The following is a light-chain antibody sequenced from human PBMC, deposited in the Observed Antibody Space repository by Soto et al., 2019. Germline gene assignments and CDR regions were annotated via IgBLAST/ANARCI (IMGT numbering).Light chain of an antibody. Sequence: DIQMTQSPSSLSASVGDRVTITCQASRDISVYLNWYQQKRGKPPKLLVYDASNLQTGAPSRFSGSGSGTHFTFTISSLQPEDVATYYCQQYDNLPPYTFGQGTKLEIK. CDR1: RDISVY. V-gene: IGKV1-33*01. CDR2: DAS. J-gene: IGKJ2*01. CDR3: QQYDNLPPYT.